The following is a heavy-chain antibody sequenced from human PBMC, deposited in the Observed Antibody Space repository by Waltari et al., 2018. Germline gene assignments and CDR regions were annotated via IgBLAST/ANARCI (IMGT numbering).Heavy chain of an antibody. Sequence: EVQLVESGGVVVQPGGSLRLSCAASGFTFDDYAMHWVRPAPGKGLEWVSLISWDGGSTYYADSVKGRFTISRDNSKNSLYLQMNSLRAEDTALYYCAKDMDFRSSSWSFDYWGQGTLVTVSS. CDR3: AKDMDFRSSSWSFDY. D-gene: IGHD6-13*01. V-gene: IGHV3-43D*03. J-gene: IGHJ4*02. CDR1: GFTFDDYA. CDR2: ISWDGGST.